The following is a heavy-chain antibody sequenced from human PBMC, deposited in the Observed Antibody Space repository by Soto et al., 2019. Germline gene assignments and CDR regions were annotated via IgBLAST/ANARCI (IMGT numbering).Heavy chain of an antibody. V-gene: IGHV2-5*02. CDR1: GFSLSTSGVG. Sequence: SGPTLVNPTQTLTLTCTFSGFSLSTSGVGVGWIRQPPGKALEWLALIYWDDDKRYSPSLKSRLTITKDTSKNQVVLTMTSMDPVDTATYYCAHSPPRLYSSSWYPLDYWGQGTLVTVSS. D-gene: IGHD6-13*01. J-gene: IGHJ4*02. CDR3: AHSPPRLYSSSWYPLDY. CDR2: IYWDDDK.